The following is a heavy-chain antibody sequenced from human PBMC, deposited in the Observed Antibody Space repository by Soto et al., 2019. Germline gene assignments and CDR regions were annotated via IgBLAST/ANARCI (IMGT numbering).Heavy chain of an antibody. Sequence: ASVKVSSEASGYHFPSSGISWVRQAPGQGLEWMGWISADNGNTNYAQKLQDRVTMSTDTSTNTAYMEVRSLRYDDTAIYYCARDQILTCMDVWGRGPSFPASS. V-gene: IGHV1-18*04. CDR2: ISADNGNT. J-gene: IGHJ6*02. CDR1: GYHFPSSG. CDR3: ARDQILTCMDV. D-gene: IGHD3-9*01.